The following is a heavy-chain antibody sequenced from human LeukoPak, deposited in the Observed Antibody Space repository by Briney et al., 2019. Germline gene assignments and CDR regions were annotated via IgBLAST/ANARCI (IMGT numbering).Heavy chain of an antibody. CDR1: GFTFSSYN. CDR3: ARDPVYYDSSGFDY. CDR2: ITSDSRYM. J-gene: IGHJ4*02. V-gene: IGHV3-21*01. Sequence: GGSLRLSCAASGFTFSSYNMNWVRQAPGKGLEWVSSITSDSRYMYYADSVKGRFTISRDNAKNSLYLQMNSLRAEDAALYFCARDPVYYDSSGFDYWGQGTLVTVSS. D-gene: IGHD3-22*01.